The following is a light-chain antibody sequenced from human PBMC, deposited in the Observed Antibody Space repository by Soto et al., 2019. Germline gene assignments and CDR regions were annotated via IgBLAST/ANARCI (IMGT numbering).Light chain of an antibody. J-gene: IGKJ2*01. CDR1: QSLVYADGNTY. CDR2: KVF. V-gene: IGKV2-30*01. CDR3: MQTAHWPYT. Sequence: DVVMTQSPLSLPVTLGQSASISCTSSQSLVYADGNTYWNWLQQRPGQSPRRLIYKVFNRDSGVPDRFSGSASGSEFKQTISRVEAEDIGVYYCMQTAHWPYTFGRGTKVDIK.